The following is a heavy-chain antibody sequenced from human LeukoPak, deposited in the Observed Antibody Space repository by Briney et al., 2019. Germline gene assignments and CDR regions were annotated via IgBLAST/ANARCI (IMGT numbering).Heavy chain of an antibody. CDR1: GFTFSSYA. J-gene: IGHJ4*02. D-gene: IGHD1-26*01. V-gene: IGHV3-23*01. Sequence: QSGGSLRLSCAASGFTFSSYAMSWVRQAPGKGLEWVSAISGSGGSTYYADSVKGRFTISRDNSKNTLYLQVDSLRAEDTAVYYCAKDGLVNGSFPAFFDYWGQGTLVTVSS. CDR2: ISGSGGST. CDR3: AKDGLVNGSFPAFFDY.